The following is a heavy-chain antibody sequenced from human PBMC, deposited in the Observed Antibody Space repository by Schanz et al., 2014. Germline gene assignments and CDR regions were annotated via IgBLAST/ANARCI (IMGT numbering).Heavy chain of an antibody. CDR3: ARVRSEDYGGMDV. Sequence: QVQLVQSGAEVKKPGASVKVSCKTSGYTFTAYYMHWVRQAPGQGLEWMGWINPNSGGTTYAQKFQGRVTMTTAKSISTVYMELSRLRSDDTAVYYCARVRSEDYGGMDVWGQGTTVTVSS. J-gene: IGHJ6*02. CDR2: INPNSGGT. CDR1: GYTFTAYY. V-gene: IGHV1-2*02.